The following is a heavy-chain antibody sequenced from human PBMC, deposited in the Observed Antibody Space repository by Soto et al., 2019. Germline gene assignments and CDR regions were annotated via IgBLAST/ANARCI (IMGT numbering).Heavy chain of an antibody. CDR2: ISGSGGST. V-gene: IGHV3-23*01. CDR1: GFTFTSYA. D-gene: IGHD2-15*01. CDR3: ARVHCTGGSCFSSYYYYSGMDV. J-gene: IGHJ6*02. Sequence: EVQLLESGGGLVQPGGSLRLSCAASGFTFTSYAMIWVRQAPGKGLEWVSAISGSGGSTYYADSVKGRFTISRDNSKNPVYLQMNSLSAEDTAVYYCARVHCTGGSCFSSYYYYSGMDVWGQGTTVTVSS.